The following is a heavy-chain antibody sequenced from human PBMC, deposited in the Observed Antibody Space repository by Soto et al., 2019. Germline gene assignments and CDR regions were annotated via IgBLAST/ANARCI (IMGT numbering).Heavy chain of an antibody. V-gene: IGHV1-18*01. CDR1: GYAFTTYG. J-gene: IGHJ4*02. Sequence: QVHLVQSGAEVKKPGASVKVSCKGSGYAFTTYGITWVRQAPGQGLEWMGWISAHNGNTNYAQKLQGRVTVTRDTPTTTAYMELSSLRSDDTAVYYCARGRYGDYWGQGALVTVSS. D-gene: IGHD1-1*01. CDR3: ARGRYGDY. CDR2: ISAHNGNT.